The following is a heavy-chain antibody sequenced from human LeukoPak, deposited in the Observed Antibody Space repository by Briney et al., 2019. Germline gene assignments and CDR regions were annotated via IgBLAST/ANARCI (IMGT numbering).Heavy chain of an antibody. V-gene: IGHV1-46*01. CDR2: INPSGGST. CDR1: GGTFTSYY. J-gene: IGHJ4*02. CDR3: ARKEGGAKSPFDY. D-gene: IGHD3-16*01. Sequence: ASVKVSCKASGGTFTSYYMHWVRQAPGQGLEWMGIINPSGGSTSYAQKFQGRVTMTRDMSTSTVYMELSSLRSEDTAVYYCARKEGGAKSPFDYWGQGTLVTVSS.